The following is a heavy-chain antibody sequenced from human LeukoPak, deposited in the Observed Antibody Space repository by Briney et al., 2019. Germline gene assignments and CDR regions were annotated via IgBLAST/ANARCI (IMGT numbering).Heavy chain of an antibody. J-gene: IGHJ4*02. CDR1: GGSFSGYY. D-gene: IGHD6-19*01. Sequence: SETLSLTCAVYGGSFSGYYWNWIRQPPGKGLEWIGKISHSGSTNYNPSLESRVTISVDTSSNQFFLKLSSVTAADTAVYYCARADSSGWTYYFGYWGQGTLVTVSS. CDR2: ISHSGST. V-gene: IGHV4-34*01. CDR3: ARADSSGWTYYFGY.